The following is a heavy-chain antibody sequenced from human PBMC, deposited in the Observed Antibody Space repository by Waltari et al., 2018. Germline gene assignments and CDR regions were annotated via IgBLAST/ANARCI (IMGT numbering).Heavy chain of an antibody. CDR3: AKLTGRAARRGYYFDY. V-gene: IGHV3-21*01. D-gene: IGHD6-6*01. J-gene: IGHJ4*02. CDR1: VFTFSRYS. Sequence: EVQLVESGGGLVKPGGSLRPSCAASVFTFSRYSMNWVRKAPGKGLEWVSSISSSSSYIYYADSVKGRFTISRDNAKNSLYLQMNSLRAEDTAVYYCAKLTGRAARRGYYFDYWGQGTLVTVSS. CDR2: ISSSSSYI.